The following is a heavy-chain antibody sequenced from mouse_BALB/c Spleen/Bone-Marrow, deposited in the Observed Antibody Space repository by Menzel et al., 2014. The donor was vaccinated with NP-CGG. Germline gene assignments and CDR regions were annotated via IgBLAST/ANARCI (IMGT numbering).Heavy chain of an antibody. J-gene: IGHJ4*01. V-gene: IGHV2-9-2*01. CDR3: VRDTFSYAMDY. D-gene: IGHD5-1*01. CDR2: IWTGGGT. Sequence: QVQLKESGPGLVAPSQSLSITCTVSGFSLTSYGISWIRQPPGKGLEWLGVIWTGGGTNYNSAFMSRLSISKDNSKSQVFLKMNSPQTDDTAIYYCVRDTFSYAMDYWGQGTSVTVSS. CDR1: GFSLTSYG.